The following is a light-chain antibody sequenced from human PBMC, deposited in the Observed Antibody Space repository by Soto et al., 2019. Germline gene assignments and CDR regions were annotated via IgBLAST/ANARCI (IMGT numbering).Light chain of an antibody. Sequence: EIVMTQSPATLSVSPGERATLSCRASQSISSNLAWYQQKPGQAPRLLIYDASTRATGIPDRFSGSGSGTDFTLTIAALQPDDFATYYCHQSFSSPRTFGQGTKVDI. CDR3: HQSFSSPRT. V-gene: IGKV3D-15*01. CDR2: DAS. J-gene: IGKJ1*01. CDR1: QSISSN.